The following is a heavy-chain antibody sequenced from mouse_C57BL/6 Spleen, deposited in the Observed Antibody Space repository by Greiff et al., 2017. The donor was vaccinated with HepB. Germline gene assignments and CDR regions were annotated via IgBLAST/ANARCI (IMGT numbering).Heavy chain of an antibody. D-gene: IGHD3-2*02. V-gene: IGHV1-72*01. CDR3: ARNSETAQATCWFAY. CDR2: IDPNSGGT. J-gene: IGHJ3*01. CDR1: GYTFTSYW. Sequence: VQLKQPGAELVKPGASVKLSCKASGYTFTSYWMHWVKQRPGRGLEWIGRIDPNSGGTKYNEKFKSKATLTVDKPSSTAYMQLSSLTSEDSAVYYCARNSETAQATCWFAYWGQGTLVTVSA.